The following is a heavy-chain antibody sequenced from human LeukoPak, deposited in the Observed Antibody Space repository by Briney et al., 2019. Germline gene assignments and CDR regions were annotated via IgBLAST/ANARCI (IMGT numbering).Heavy chain of an antibody. CDR2: IYPGGSDL. CDR1: GYSFTNFW. V-gene: IGHV5-51*01. J-gene: IGHJ5*02. CDR3: ARHRISDTAALDSWFDP. D-gene: IGHD5-18*01. Sequence: GESLKISCKGSGYSFTNFWIGWVRQMPGKGLEWMGFIYPGGSDLRYSPSFQGQVTISADKSISTAYLRWSSLKASDTALYYCARHRISDTAALDSWFDPWGQGTLVTVSS.